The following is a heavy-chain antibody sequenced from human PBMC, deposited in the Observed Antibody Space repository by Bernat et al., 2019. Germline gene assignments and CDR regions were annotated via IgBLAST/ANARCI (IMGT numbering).Heavy chain of an antibody. CDR2: IWYDGSNK. Sequence: QVQLVESGGGVVQPGRSLRLSCAASGFTFSSYGMHWVRQAPGKGLEWVAVIWYDGSNKYYADSVKGRFTISRDNSKNTLYLQMNSLRAEDTAVYYCARVPYDSSGYYYLLYYWGQGTLVTVSS. D-gene: IGHD3-22*01. V-gene: IGHV3-33*01. CDR1: GFTFSSYG. J-gene: IGHJ4*02. CDR3: ARVPYDSSGYYYLLYY.